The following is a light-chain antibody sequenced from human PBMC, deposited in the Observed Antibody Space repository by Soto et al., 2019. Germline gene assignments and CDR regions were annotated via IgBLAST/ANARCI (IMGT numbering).Light chain of an antibody. Sequence: DIVMTQSPDSLTVSLGERATINCKSSQSLLYSFNNKNYLAWYQQKPGQPPKLLIHWASNREFGVPDRISGSGSGTDFTLTISRLPTEDVAVYYCQQYYEPPWTFGQGTKVEIK. V-gene: IGKV4-1*01. CDR1: QSLLYSFNNKNY. J-gene: IGKJ1*01. CDR2: WAS. CDR3: QQYYEPPWT.